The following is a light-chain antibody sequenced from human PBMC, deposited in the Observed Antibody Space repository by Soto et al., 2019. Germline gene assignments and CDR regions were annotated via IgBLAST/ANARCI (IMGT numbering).Light chain of an antibody. CDR3: HQYGGPPRT. V-gene: IGKV3-20*01. CDR2: GAS. CDR1: QSVTSNS. Sequence: EIVLTQSPGTLSLSLGERATLSCRASQSVTSNSLSWYQQKPGQAPRLLIYGASTGVTGIPDRFSGSGSGTEFTFTISRLEPEDFALYYCHQYGGPPRTFGQGTKVDNK. J-gene: IGKJ1*01.